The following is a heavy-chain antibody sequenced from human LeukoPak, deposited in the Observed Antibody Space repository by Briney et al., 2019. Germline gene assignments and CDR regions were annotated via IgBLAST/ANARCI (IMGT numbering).Heavy chain of an antibody. Sequence: ASVKVCCKASGYTFTSYGISWVRQAPGQGLEWMGCISAYNGNTNYARKLQGRVTMTTDTSTSTAYMELRSLRSDDTAVYYCARDRVTYDYVWGSYRFGYFDYWGQGTLVTVSS. D-gene: IGHD3-16*02. CDR2: ISAYNGNT. CDR3: ARDRVTYDYVWGSYRFGYFDY. CDR1: GYTFTSYG. J-gene: IGHJ4*02. V-gene: IGHV1-18*01.